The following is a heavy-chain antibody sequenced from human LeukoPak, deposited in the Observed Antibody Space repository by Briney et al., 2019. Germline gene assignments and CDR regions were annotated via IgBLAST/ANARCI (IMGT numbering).Heavy chain of an antibody. CDR1: GGSISSSSYY. CDR3: ARDRLGYCSSTSCYWGTEDY. D-gene: IGHD2-2*01. Sequence: PSETLSLTCTVSGGSISSSSYYWGWIRQPPGKGLEWIGSIYYSGSTYYNPSLKSRVTISVDTSKNQFSQKLSSVTAADTAVYYCARDRLGYCSSTSCYWGTEDYWGQGTLVTVSS. V-gene: IGHV4-39*07. J-gene: IGHJ4*02. CDR2: IYYSGST.